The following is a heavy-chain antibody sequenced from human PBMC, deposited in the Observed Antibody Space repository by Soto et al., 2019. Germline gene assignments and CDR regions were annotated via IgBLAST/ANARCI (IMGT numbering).Heavy chain of an antibody. CDR1: GFTFSSYS. CDR3: ARQASYWHGGGGWFDP. CDR2: ISSSSSYI. Sequence: XXSLRLSFAASGFTFSSYSMHWVPQAPGKGLEWVSSISSSSSYIYYADSVKGRFTITRENAKNSLYLQMNSLRAGHTAVFYCARQASYWHGGGGWFDPWGQGTLVTVSS. V-gene: IGHV3-21*01. J-gene: IGHJ5*02. D-gene: IGHD2-8*02.